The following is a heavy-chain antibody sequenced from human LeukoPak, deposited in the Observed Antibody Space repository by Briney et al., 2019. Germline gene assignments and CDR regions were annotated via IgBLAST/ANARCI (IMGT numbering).Heavy chain of an antibody. CDR1: GGTFSSYT. J-gene: IGHJ6*02. Sequence: ASVKVSCKASGGTFSSYTISWVRQAPGQGLEWMGRIIPILGIANYAQKFQGRVTITADKSTSTDYMELSSLRSEDTAVYYCASGYCSSTSCYNYGMDVWGQGTTVTVSS. V-gene: IGHV1-69*02. CDR3: ASGYCSSTSCYNYGMDV. D-gene: IGHD2-2*02. CDR2: IIPILGIA.